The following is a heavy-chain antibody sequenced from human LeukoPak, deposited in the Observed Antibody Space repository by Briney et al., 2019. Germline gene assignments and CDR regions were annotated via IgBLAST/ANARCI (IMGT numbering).Heavy chain of an antibody. CDR1: GGSFSGYY. CDR3: ARSGYCSGGSCSHEKWDYYYYMDV. V-gene: IGHV4-34*01. J-gene: IGHJ6*03. CDR2: INHSGST. Sequence: PSETLSLTCTVYGGSFSGYYWSWIRQPPGKGLEWIGEINHSGSTNYNPSLKSRVTISVDTSKNQFSLKLSSVTAADTAVYYCARSGYCSGGSCSHEKWDYYYYMDVWGKGTTVTVSS. D-gene: IGHD2-15*01.